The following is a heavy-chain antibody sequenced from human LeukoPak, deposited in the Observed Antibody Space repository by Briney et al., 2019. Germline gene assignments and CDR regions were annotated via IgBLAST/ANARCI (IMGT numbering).Heavy chain of an antibody. CDR2: INTNTGNP. CDR1: GYTFTNYA. J-gene: IGHJ4*02. Sequence: ASVKVSCKASGYTFTNYAMNWVRQAPGQGLEWMGWINTNTGNPAYAQGFTGRFVFSLDTSVSTAYLQISSLKTEDTAVYYCARDQEGFDYWGQGTLVTVSS. V-gene: IGHV7-4-1*02. CDR3: ARDQEGFDY.